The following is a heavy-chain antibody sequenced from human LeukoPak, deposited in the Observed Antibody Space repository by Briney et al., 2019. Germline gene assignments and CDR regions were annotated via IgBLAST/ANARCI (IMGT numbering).Heavy chain of an antibody. J-gene: IGHJ4*02. D-gene: IGHD4-17*01. V-gene: IGHV3-30*07. CDR1: GFTFTEYA. CDR3: AKHYGDYGGFQKYYFDY. Sequence: GGSLRLSCAASGFTFTEYAMHWVRQAPGKGLEWVALISYDGSRTDYADSVKGRFTISRDNSRNTLYLQMNSLRAEDTAVYYCAKHYGDYGGFQKYYFDYWGQGTLVTVSS. CDR2: ISYDGSRT.